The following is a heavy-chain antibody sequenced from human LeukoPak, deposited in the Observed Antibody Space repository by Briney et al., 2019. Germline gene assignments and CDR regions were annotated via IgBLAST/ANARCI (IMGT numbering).Heavy chain of an antibody. CDR1: GDSISSNSYY. Sequence: SETLSLTCTVSGDSISSNSYYWGWIRQPPGKGLEWIGSIYYSGSTYYNSSLKSRVTVSVDTSKNQFSLKLSSVTAADTAVYYCARGVVLWFGELIYYMDVWGKGTTVTVSS. CDR3: ARGVVLWFGELIYYMDV. CDR2: IYYSGST. V-gene: IGHV4-39*01. J-gene: IGHJ6*03. D-gene: IGHD3-10*01.